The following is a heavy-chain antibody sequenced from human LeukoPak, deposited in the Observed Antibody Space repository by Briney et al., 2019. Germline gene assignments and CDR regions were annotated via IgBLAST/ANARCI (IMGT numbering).Heavy chain of an antibody. CDR3: AKEYGDYNNWYFDL. CDR1: GFTFSSYE. CDR2: ISSSGSTI. J-gene: IGHJ2*01. Sequence: GESLRLSCAASGFTFSSYEMNWVRQAPGKGLEWVSYISSSGSTIYYADSVKGRFTISRDNAKNSLYLQMNSLRAEDTAVYYCAKEYGDYNNWYFDLWGRGTLVTVSS. D-gene: IGHD4-17*01. V-gene: IGHV3-48*03.